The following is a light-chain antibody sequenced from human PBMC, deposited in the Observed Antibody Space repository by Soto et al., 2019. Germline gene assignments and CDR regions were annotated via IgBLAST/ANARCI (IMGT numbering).Light chain of an antibody. CDR1: SSDVGHYNF. Sequence: QSVLTQPRSVSVSPGQSITISCTGSSSDVGHYNFVSWYQHHPGKAPKLMIYDVNKRPSGVPDRFSGSKSGNTASLTISGLQAEDEAHYYCCSYAGSYTWVFGGGTKLTVL. V-gene: IGLV2-11*01. J-gene: IGLJ3*02. CDR3: CSYAGSYTWV. CDR2: DVN.